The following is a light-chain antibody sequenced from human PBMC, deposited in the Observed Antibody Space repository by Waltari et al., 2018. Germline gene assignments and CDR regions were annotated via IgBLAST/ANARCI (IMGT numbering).Light chain of an antibody. J-gene: IGKJ1*01. Sequence: SCRASQSVSRSLAWYQQKPGQAPRLLIYGASSRATGIPDRFSGCGSGTDFSLTISRLEPEDFAVYYCQHYLRLPATFGQGTKVEIK. V-gene: IGKV3-20*01. CDR1: QSVSRS. CDR3: QHYLRLPAT. CDR2: GAS.